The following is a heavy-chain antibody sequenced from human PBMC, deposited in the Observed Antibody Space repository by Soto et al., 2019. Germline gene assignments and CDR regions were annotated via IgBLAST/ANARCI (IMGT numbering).Heavy chain of an antibody. CDR3: AKDRIAAAGEYFDY. CDR2: ISGSGGST. V-gene: IGHV3-23*01. J-gene: IGHJ4*02. D-gene: IGHD6-13*01. Sequence: GGSLRLSCAPSGITFSSYAMTWVRQDPGKGLEWVSAISGSGGSTYYADSVKGRFTISRDNSKNTLYLQMNSLRAEDTAVYYCAKDRIAAAGEYFDYWGQGTLVTVSS. CDR1: GITFSSYA.